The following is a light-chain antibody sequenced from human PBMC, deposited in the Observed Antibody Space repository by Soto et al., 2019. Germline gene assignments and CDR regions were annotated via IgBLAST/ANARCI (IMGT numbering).Light chain of an antibody. J-gene: IGKJ4*01. CDR3: QQRSNWPLT. Sequence: EIVLTQSPATLSLSPGERATLSCTASQNVSYFLAWYQQKPGQAPRLLIYDASNRATGIPTRFSASGSGTDFTLTISSLEPEDFAIYYWQQRSNWPLTFGGGNKVEI. V-gene: IGKV3-11*01. CDR1: QNVSYF. CDR2: DAS.